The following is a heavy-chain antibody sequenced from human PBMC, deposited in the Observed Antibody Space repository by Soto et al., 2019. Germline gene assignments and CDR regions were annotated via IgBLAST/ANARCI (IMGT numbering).Heavy chain of an antibody. CDR3: AGGSGYNSGRFEVSLDY. D-gene: IGHD5-12*01. J-gene: IGHJ4*02. CDR1: GSTFSSYA. V-gene: IGHV1-69*12. Sequence: QVQLVQSGAEVKKPGSSVKVSCRASGSTFSSYAITWVRQAPGQGLEWMGGIIPLFGTPKYAQMLQGRVTFLADESTTTAYMELSSLRSEDTAVYYCAGGSGYNSGRFEVSLDYWGQGTLVTISS. CDR2: IIPLFGTP.